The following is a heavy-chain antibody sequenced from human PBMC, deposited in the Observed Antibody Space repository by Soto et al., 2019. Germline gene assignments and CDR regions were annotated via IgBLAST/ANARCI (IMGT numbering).Heavy chain of an antibody. J-gene: IGHJ4*02. V-gene: IGHV3-23*01. CDR2: ISGSGDST. Sequence: EVQLLESGGGLVQPGGSLRLSCAASGFTFSSYAMSWVRQAPGKGLEWVSVISGSGDSTYYADSVKGRFTISRDNSKNTLYPQMSSLRADDTAVYYCAKRGSGSQFDYWGQGTLVTVSS. CDR3: AKRGSGSQFDY. CDR1: GFTFSSYA. D-gene: IGHD1-26*01.